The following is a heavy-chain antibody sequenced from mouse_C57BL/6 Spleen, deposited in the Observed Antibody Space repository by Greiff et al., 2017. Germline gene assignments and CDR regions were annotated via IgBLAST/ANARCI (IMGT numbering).Heavy chain of an antibody. CDR2: IDPETGGT. V-gene: IGHV1-15*01. D-gene: IGHD1-1*01. CDR1: GYTFTDYE. J-gene: IGHJ3*01. Sequence: QVHVKQSGAELVRPGASVTLSCKASGYTFTDYEMHWVKQTPVHGLEWIGAIDPETGGTAYNQKFKGKAILTADKSSSTAYMELRSLTSEDSAVYYCTRRYYGSSYEWFAYWGQGTLVTVSA. CDR3: TRRYYGSSYEWFAY.